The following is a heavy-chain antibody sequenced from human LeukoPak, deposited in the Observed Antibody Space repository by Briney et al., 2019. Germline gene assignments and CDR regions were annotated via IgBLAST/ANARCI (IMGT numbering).Heavy chain of an antibody. J-gene: IGHJ3*02. D-gene: IGHD3-10*01. CDR3: ATGITMVRGDAFDI. Sequence: SETLSLTCAVYGGSFSGYYWSWIRQPPGKGLEWIGEINHSGSTNHNPSLKSRVTISVDTSKNQFSLKLSSVTAADTAVYYCATGITMVRGDAFDIWGQGTMVTVSS. CDR2: INHSGST. V-gene: IGHV4-34*01. CDR1: GGSFSGYY.